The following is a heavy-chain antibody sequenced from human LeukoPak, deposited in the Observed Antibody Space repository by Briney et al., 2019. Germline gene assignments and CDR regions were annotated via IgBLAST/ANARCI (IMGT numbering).Heavy chain of an antibody. CDR2: INPNSGGT. CDR1: GYTFTGYY. D-gene: IGHD3-22*01. CDR3: ARYLAGYYDSSGLDY. V-gene: IGHV1-2*02. J-gene: IGHJ4*02. Sequence: GASVKVSCKASGYTFTGYYMQWVRQAPGQGLEWMGWINPNSGGTNYAQKFQGRVTRTRDTSISTDYMELSRLSSDDTAVYYCARYLAGYYDSSGLDYWGQGTLVTVSS.